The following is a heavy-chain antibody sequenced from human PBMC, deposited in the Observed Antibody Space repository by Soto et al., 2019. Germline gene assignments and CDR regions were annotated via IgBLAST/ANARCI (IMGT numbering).Heavy chain of an antibody. V-gene: IGHV3-23*01. Sequence: PGGSLRLSCAASGFTFSSYAMSWVRQAPGKGLEWVSAISGSGGSTYYAGSVKGRFTISRDNSKNTLYLQMNSLRAEDTAVYYCAKDPTAHDAFDIWGQGTMVTVSS. J-gene: IGHJ3*02. CDR3: AKDPTAHDAFDI. D-gene: IGHD4-17*01. CDR1: GFTFSSYA. CDR2: ISGSGGST.